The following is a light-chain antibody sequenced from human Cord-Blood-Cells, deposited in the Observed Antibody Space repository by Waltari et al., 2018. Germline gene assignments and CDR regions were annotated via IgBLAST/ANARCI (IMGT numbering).Light chain of an antibody. CDR2: KVS. CDR3: MQGTHWPFT. V-gene: IGKV2-30*02. Sequence: DVVMTQSPLSLPVTLGQPASISCRSSQSLVHSDGNTYLNWFQQRPGQSPRRLIYKVSNRDSGVPDRFSGSGSGTDFTLKISRVEAEYVGVYYCMQGTHWPFTFGPGTKVDIK. CDR1: QSLVHSDGNTY. J-gene: IGKJ3*01.